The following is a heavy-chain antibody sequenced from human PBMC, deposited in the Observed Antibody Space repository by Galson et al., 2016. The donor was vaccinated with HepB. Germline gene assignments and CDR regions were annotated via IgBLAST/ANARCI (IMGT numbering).Heavy chain of an antibody. CDR1: GYIFTERY. J-gene: IGHJ4*02. D-gene: IGHD3-10*01. CDR2: VNPANGAT. Sequence: SVKVSCKASGYIFTERYIYWMRQAPGQGLEWLGRVNPANGATDYGQKFEGRVTMTSDRAIKTAYMELSSLTSDDTAFYYCARKSGGTFDFWGQGTLVTVSS. V-gene: IGHV1-2*06. CDR3: ARKSGGTFDF.